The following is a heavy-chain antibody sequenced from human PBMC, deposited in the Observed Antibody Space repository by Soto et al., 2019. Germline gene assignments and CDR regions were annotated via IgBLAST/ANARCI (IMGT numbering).Heavy chain of an antibody. D-gene: IGHD5-12*01. V-gene: IGHV1-69*08. Sequence: QVKLVQSGAEVKKPGSSVNVSCKASGGTFSSYTISWVRQAPGQGLEWMGRIFPTLGIANYAQKFQGRVTITADKSTSTAYMEPSSLRFDATAMYYWARDYRRYDLFEYWGQGALVTVSS. CDR3: ARDYRRYDLFEY. CDR2: IFPTLGIA. CDR1: GGTFSSYT. J-gene: IGHJ4*01.